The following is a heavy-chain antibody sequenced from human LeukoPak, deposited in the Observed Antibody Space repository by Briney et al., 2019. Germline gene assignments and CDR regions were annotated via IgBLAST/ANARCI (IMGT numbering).Heavy chain of an antibody. CDR1: GFTFSSYW. J-gene: IGHJ6*03. Sequence: GGSLRFSCAASGFTFSSYWMHWVRQAPGKGLVWVSRINTDGSSTGYADSVKGRFTISRDNAKNTLYLQMNSLRAEDTAVYYCAFTVYSGSYLGYYYYYMDVWGKGTTVTVSS. CDR3: AFTVYSGSYLGYYYYYMDV. D-gene: IGHD1-26*01. V-gene: IGHV3-74*01. CDR2: INTDGSST.